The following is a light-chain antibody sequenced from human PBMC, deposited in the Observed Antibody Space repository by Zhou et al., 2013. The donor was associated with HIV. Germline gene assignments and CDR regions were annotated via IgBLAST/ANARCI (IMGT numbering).Light chain of an antibody. CDR1: QSVSNSY. J-gene: IGKJ1*01. CDR3: QQYGSSPWT. Sequence: EIVLTQSPGTLSLSPGERATLSCRASQSVSNSYLAWYQQKTGQAPRLLIYGVSTRATGIPDRFSGSGSGTDFTLIISRLEPEDFAVYYCQQYGSSPWTFGQGTKVEI. V-gene: IGKV3-20*01. CDR2: GVS.